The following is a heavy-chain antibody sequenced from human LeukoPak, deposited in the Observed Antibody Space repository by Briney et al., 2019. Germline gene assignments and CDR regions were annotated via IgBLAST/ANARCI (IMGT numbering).Heavy chain of an antibody. Sequence: PGGSLRLSCAASGFNIGTYWMTWVRQAPGKGLEWVANIKHDGSEKLYVDSVKGRFTISRDNAKKSLYLQMNSLRTEDTAVYYCAIAYGMDVWGQGTTVTVSS. V-gene: IGHV3-7*01. CDR3: AIAYGMDV. CDR2: IKHDGSEK. CDR1: GFNIGTYW. J-gene: IGHJ6*02.